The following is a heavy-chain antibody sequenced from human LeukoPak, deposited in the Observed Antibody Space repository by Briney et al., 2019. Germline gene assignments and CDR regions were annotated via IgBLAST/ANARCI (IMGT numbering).Heavy chain of an antibody. CDR3: ARSTITMVRGVLGPFDY. Sequence: GASVKVSCKASGYTFTSYYMHWVRQAPGQGLEWVGIINPSGGSTSYAQKFQGRVTTTRDTSTSTVYMELSSLRSEDTAVYYCARSTITMVRGVLGPFDYWGQGTLVTVSS. CDR2: INPSGGST. D-gene: IGHD3-10*01. V-gene: IGHV1-46*01. CDR1: GYTFTSYY. J-gene: IGHJ4*02.